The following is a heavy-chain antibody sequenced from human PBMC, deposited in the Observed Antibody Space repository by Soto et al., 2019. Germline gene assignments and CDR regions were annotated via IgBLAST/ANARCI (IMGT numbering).Heavy chain of an antibody. CDR1: GGSISSYY. Sequence: SETLSLTCTVSGGSISSYYWSWIRQPPGKGLEWIGYIYYSGSTNYNPSLKSRVTISVDTSKNQFSLKLSSVTAADTAVYYCARDTPSIAAAVSGFDPWGQGTLVTVSS. CDR2: IYYSGST. V-gene: IGHV4-59*01. D-gene: IGHD6-13*01. CDR3: ARDTPSIAAAVSGFDP. J-gene: IGHJ5*02.